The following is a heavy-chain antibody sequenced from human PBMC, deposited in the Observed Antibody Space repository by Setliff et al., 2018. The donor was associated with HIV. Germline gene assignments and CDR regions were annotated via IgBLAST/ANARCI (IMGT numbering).Heavy chain of an antibody. D-gene: IGHD1-26*01. CDR3: ARGHGVYSGSYLAVYFDY. CDR1: GGSFSGYY. J-gene: IGHJ4*02. CDR2: INHSGST. Sequence: SETLSLTCAVYGGSFSGYYWSWIRQPPGKGLEWIGEINHSGSTNYRPSPKSRVTISVDMSKNQVSLKVSSVTAADTAVYYCARGHGVYSGSYLAVYFDYWGQGTLVTVSS. V-gene: IGHV4-34*01.